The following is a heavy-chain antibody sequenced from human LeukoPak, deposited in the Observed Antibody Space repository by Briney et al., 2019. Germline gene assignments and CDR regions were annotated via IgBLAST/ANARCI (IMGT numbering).Heavy chain of an antibody. CDR3: ARFDHVWETHGMDAFDL. CDR1: GYSISRGYS. Sequence: PSETLSLTCAVSGYSISRGYSRGWIRQPPGMGLEWIGNMYHSESTHYNPSLKSRVTISADTSKNQFSLKLSSVTAADTAVYYCARFDHVWETHGMDAFDLWGQGTMVTVSS. J-gene: IGHJ3*01. CDR2: MYHSEST. V-gene: IGHV4-38-2*01. D-gene: IGHD3-16*01.